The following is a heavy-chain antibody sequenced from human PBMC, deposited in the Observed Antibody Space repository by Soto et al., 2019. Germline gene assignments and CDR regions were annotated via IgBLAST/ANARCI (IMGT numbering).Heavy chain of an antibody. J-gene: IGHJ4*02. Sequence: QITLKESGHTLVKPTQTLTLTCTFSGFSLSTRGVGVGWIRQPPGKALEWLALIYWDDDKSYSPSLKSRRTISEDTSKPHVVLTMTNMDPVDTVTYYCAHRLPGDKFDCWVQGTLVNVSP. D-gene: IGHD2-21*02. CDR3: AHRLPGDKFDC. CDR2: IYWDDDK. CDR1: GFSLSTRGVG. V-gene: IGHV2-5*02.